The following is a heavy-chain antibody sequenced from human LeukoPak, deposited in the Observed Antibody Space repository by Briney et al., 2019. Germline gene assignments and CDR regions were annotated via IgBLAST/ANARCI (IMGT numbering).Heavy chain of an antibody. CDR1: GGSISSGGYY. D-gene: IGHD3-3*01. CDR2: TYYGGST. J-gene: IGHJ4*02. Sequence: SQTLSLTCTVSGGSISSGGYYWSWIRQHPGKGLEWVGYTYYGGSTYYNPSLKSRVSISVDTSKNQFSLKLSSVTAADTAVYYCASQPYTLWSGNGRDYWGQGTLVTVSS. V-gene: IGHV4-31*03. CDR3: ASQPYTLWSGNGRDY.